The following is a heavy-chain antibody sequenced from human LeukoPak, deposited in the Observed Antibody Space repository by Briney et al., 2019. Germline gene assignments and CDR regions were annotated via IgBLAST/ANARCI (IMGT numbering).Heavy chain of an antibody. J-gene: IGHJ4*02. CDR1: GGSISSYY. V-gene: IGHV4-59*01. CDR2: IYYSGST. CDR3: ASYQCGDDCSFDY. Sequence: PSETLSLTCTVSGGSISSYYWSWIRQPPGKGLEWIGYIYYSGSTNYNPSLKSRVTISVDTSKNQFSLKLSSVTAADTAVYYCASYQCGDDCSFDYWGQGTLVTVSS. D-gene: IGHD2-21*02.